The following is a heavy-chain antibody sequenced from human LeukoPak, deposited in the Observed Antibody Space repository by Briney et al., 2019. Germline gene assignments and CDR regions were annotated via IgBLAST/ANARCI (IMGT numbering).Heavy chain of an antibody. CDR2: IKEDGSET. V-gene: IGHV3-7*01. D-gene: IGHD6-6*01. CDR1: DLNHSRYL. Sequence: PGGSLRLSCTFSDLNHSRYLMEWATQAPGKGLQWVAHIKEDGSETEYVDSVKGRFTSSRDNKKRSLFLQMDDLRVEDMGIYYCDRNGSSRSGRALDLWGQGTMVTVSS. J-gene: IGHJ3*01. CDR3: DRNGSSRSGRALDL.